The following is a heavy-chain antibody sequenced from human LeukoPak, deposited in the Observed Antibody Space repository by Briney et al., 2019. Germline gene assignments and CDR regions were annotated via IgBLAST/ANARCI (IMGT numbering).Heavy chain of an antibody. Sequence: GGSLRLSCAASGFTFSSHNMNWVRQAPMKGLEWVSSIGTDGSYIYYADSVQGRFTISRDNAKNSLYLQMNSLRAEDTAVYYCARGFRAFDFWAQGTVDTVSS. CDR3: ARGFRAFDF. V-gene: IGHV3-21*01. CDR2: IGTDGSYI. CDR1: GFTFSSHN. J-gene: IGHJ3*01.